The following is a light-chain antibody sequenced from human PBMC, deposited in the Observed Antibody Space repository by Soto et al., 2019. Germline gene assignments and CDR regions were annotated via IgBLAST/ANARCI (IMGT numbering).Light chain of an antibody. CDR3: QQRSNWPQLT. CDR2: DAS. V-gene: IGKV3-11*01. Sequence: EIVLTQSPATLSLSPGEGATLSCRASQSVSSYLACYQQKPGQAPRLLIYDASDRATGIPARFSGCGSVTDFTLTISSLEPEYFAVYYCQQRSNWPQLTFGGGTKVEIK. J-gene: IGKJ4*01. CDR1: QSVSSY.